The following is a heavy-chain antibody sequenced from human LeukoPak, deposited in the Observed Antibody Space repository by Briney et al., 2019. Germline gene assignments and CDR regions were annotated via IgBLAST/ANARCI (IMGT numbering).Heavy chain of an antibody. J-gene: IGHJ6*03. V-gene: IGHV4-59*01. Sequence: SETLSLTCTVPGGSISSYYWSWIRQPPGKGLEWIGYIYYSGSTNYNPSLKSRVTISVDTSKNQFSLKLSSVTAADTAVYYCARDRVGQQLVGRNYYYYYMDVWGKGTTVTISS. CDR2: IYYSGST. D-gene: IGHD6-13*01. CDR3: ARDRVGQQLVGRNYYYYYMDV. CDR1: GGSISSYY.